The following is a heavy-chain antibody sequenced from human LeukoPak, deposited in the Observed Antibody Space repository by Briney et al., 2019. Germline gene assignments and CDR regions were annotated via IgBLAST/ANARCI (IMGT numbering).Heavy chain of an antibody. D-gene: IGHD1-26*01. V-gene: IGHV3-30*04. J-gene: IGHJ4*02. Sequence: PGGSLRLSCAASGFTFTNYPVHWVRQAPGKGLEWVTVISYDRTTKYYADSVKGRFTISRDNSRNTLYLQMNNLRTEDTAVYYCARDRDIGWELEHFDYWGQGTLVTVSS. CDR1: GFTFTNYP. CDR3: ARDRDIGWELEHFDY. CDR2: ISYDRTTK.